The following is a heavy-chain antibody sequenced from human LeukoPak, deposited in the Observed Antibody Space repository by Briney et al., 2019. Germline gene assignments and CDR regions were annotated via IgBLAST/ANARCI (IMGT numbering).Heavy chain of an antibody. Sequence: GGSLRLSCAASGFTFSSYAMSWVRQAPGKRLEWVSAISGSGGSTYYADSVKGRFTISRDNSKNTLYPQMNSLRAEDTAVYYCAKDSLDTAMVLYFDYWGQGTLVTVSS. CDR1: GFTFSSYA. V-gene: IGHV3-23*01. CDR3: AKDSLDTAMVLYFDY. CDR2: ISGSGGST. D-gene: IGHD5-18*01. J-gene: IGHJ4*02.